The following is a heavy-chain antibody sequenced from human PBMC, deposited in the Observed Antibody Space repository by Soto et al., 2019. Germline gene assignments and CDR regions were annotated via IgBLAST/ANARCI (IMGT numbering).Heavy chain of an antibody. CDR3: ARDYSSSWNPYYYYGMDV. D-gene: IGHD6-13*01. J-gene: IGHJ6*02. V-gene: IGHV4-31*03. CDR2: IYYSGST. Sequence: PSETLSLTCTVSGGSISSGGYYWNWIRQHPGKGLEWIGYIYYSGSTYYNPSLKSRVTISVDTSKNQLSLKLSSVTAADTAVYYCARDYSSSWNPYYYYGMDVWAQGTTVTVSS. CDR1: GGSISSGGYY.